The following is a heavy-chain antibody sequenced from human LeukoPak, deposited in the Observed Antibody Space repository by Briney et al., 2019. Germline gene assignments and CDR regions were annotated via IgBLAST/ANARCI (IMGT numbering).Heavy chain of an antibody. CDR2: IYYDGSNT. V-gene: IGHV3-33*01. CDR3: VRDRGSSGYYSDY. Sequence: PGGSLRLSCAASGFTFSIYGMQWVRQAPGKGLEWVALIYYDGSNTNYADSVKGRFTISRDNSKNTVYLQMSSLRAEDTAVYYCVRDRGSSGYYSDYWGQGTLVTVSS. J-gene: IGHJ4*02. CDR1: GFTFSIYG. D-gene: IGHD3-22*01.